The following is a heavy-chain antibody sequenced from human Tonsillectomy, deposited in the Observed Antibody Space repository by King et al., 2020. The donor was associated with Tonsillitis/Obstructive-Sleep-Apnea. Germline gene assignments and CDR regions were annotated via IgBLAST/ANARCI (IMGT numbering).Heavy chain of an antibody. D-gene: IGHD2-2*02. CDR2: IWYDGSNK. V-gene: IGHV3-33*01. CDR3: ARAREGLLYWDFDY. CDR1: GFTFSSYG. Sequence: VQLVESGGGVVQPGRSLRLSCAASGFTFSSYGMHWVRQAPGKGLEWVAVIWYDGSNKYYADSVKGRFTISRDNSKNTLYLQMNSLRAEDTAVYYFARAREGLLYWDFDYWGQGTLVTVSS. J-gene: IGHJ4*02.